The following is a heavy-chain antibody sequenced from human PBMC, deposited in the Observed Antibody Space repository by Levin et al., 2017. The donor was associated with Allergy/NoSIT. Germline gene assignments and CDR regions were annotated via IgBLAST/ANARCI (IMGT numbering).Heavy chain of an antibody. J-gene: IGHJ2*01. V-gene: IGHV4-59*01. CDR2: IYYSGST. CDR1: GGSISSSY. D-gene: IGHD2-15*01. Sequence: SQTLSLTCTVSGGSISSSYWSWIRQPPGKGLEWIGYIYYSGSTNYNPSLKSRVTISVDTSKNQFSLKLSSVTAADTAVYYCASGGGCSGGSCYSFPWYFDLWGRGTLVTVSS. CDR3: ASGGGCSGGSCYSFPWYFDL.